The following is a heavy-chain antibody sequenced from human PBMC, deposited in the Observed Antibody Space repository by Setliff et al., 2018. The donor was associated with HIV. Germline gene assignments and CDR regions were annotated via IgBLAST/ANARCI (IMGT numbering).Heavy chain of an antibody. V-gene: IGHV3-30*04. CDR1: GFTFSPYA. CDR3: ATTAREPTS. Sequence: GGSLRLSCAASGFTFSPYAMHWVRQAPGKGLEWVALISYDGSNKYYADSVKGRFTISRDNSKNTLYLQMNSLRAEDTSVYYCATTAREPTSWGQGTLVTVSS. CDR2: ISYDGSNK. J-gene: IGHJ4*02.